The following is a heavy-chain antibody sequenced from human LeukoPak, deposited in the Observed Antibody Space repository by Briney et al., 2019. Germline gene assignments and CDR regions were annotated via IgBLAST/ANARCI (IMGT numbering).Heavy chain of an antibody. CDR2: ISSSSSYT. CDR1: GFTFSDYY. J-gene: IGHJ6*04. Sequence: GGSLRLSCAASGFTFSDYYMSWIRQAPGKRLEWVSYISSSSSYTNYADSVKGRFTISRDNAKNSLYLQMNSLRAEDTAVYYCAREHLYYYGSGSYGGMDVWGKGTTVTVSS. CDR3: AREHLYYYGSGSYGGMDV. V-gene: IGHV3-11*06. D-gene: IGHD3-10*01.